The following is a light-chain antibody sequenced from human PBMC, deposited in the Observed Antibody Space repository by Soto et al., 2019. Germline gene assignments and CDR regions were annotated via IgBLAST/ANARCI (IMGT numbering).Light chain of an antibody. Sequence: EIVMTQSPATLSVSPGERATLSCRASQSINSNLAWYQQKPGQAPRLLFYGASTRATGIPARLSASGSGTEFTLTISSLQSEDFAIYYCQHYNNWPPWTFGQGTKVDIK. J-gene: IGKJ1*01. V-gene: IGKV3-15*01. CDR2: GAS. CDR3: QHYNNWPPWT. CDR1: QSINSN.